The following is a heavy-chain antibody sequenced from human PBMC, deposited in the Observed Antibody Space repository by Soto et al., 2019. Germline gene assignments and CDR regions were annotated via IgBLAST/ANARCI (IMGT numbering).Heavy chain of an antibody. D-gene: IGHD6-19*01. J-gene: IGHJ4*02. Sequence: QVQLVESGGGVVQPGRSLRLSCAASGFTFSSYAMHWVRQAPGKGLEWVAVISYDGSNKYYADSVKGRFTISRDNSKNTLYLQMNSLRAEDTAVYYCARVGSGWYFDYRGQGTLVTVSS. CDR3: ARVGSGWYFDY. V-gene: IGHV3-30-3*01. CDR2: ISYDGSNK. CDR1: GFTFSSYA.